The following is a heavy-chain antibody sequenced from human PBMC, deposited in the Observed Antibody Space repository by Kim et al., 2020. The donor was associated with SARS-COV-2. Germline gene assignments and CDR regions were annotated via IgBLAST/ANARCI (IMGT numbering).Heavy chain of an antibody. CDR3: ARESLLRDVNYDSSGYPDY. D-gene: IGHD3-22*01. J-gene: IGHJ4*02. CDR1: GFTFSSYA. Sequence: GGSLRLSCAASGFTFSSYAMHWVRQAPGKGLEWVAVISYDGSNKYYADSVKGRFTISRDNSKNTLYLQMNSLRAEDTAVYYCARESLLRDVNYDSSGYPDYWGQGTLVTVSS. CDR2: ISYDGSNK. V-gene: IGHV3-30*04.